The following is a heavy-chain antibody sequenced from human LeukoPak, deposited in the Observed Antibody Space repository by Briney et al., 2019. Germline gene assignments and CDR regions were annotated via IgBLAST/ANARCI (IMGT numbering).Heavy chain of an antibody. D-gene: IGHD6-13*01. CDR2: IYYSGST. J-gene: IGHJ4*02. CDR1: GGSISSYY. Sequence: SETLSLTCTVSGGSISSYYWSWIRQPPGKGLEWTGYIYYSGSTNYNPSLKSRVTISVDTSKNQFSLKLSSVTAADTAVYYCARQSSSWTSFDYWGQGTLVTVSS. CDR3: ARQSSSWTSFDY. V-gene: IGHV4-59*01.